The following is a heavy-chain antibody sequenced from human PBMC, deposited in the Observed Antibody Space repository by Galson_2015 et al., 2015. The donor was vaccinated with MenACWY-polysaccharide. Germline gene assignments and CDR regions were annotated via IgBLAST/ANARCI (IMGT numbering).Heavy chain of an antibody. D-gene: IGHD1-26*01. CDR3: ARVEKYSGSFYILY. CDR1: DYSIRSGYF. CDR2: IFHSGTT. Sequence: ETLSLTCAVSDYSIRSGYFWGWIRQPPGKGLEWIASIFHSGTTYYTPSLKSRVTISVDTSKNHFSLKLSSVTAADTAVYYCARVEKYSGSFYILYWGQGTLVAVSS. V-gene: IGHV4-38-2*01. J-gene: IGHJ4*02.